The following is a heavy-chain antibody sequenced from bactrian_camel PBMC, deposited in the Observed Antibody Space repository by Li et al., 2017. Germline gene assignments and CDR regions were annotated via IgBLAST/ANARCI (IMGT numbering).Heavy chain of an antibody. Sequence: DVQLVESGGGLVQPGGSLRLSCAASGFTFSTYAMNWVRQAPGKGFEWVSLISSSGSSTLYADSVKGRFTISRDITKNTLYLQMNSLKSEDTAVYSCAPHGRSYVDYNCRAGLGQGTQVTVS. D-gene: IGHD4*01. CDR1: GFTFSTYA. CDR2: ISSSGSST. J-gene: IGHJ4*01. V-gene: IGHV3S31*01.